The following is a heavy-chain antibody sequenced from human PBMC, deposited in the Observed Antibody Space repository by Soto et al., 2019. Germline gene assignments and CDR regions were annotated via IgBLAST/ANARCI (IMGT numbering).Heavy chain of an antibody. Sequence: QVQLQESGPGLVKPSETLSLTCTVSGGSISSYYWSWIRQPPGKGLEWIGYIYYSGSTNYNPSLKSRVTISVDTSKHQFSLKLSSVTAADTAVYYCARSGYDFWSGYYGYYYMDVWGKGTTVTVSS. CDR1: GGSISSYY. J-gene: IGHJ6*03. D-gene: IGHD3-3*01. CDR2: IYYSGST. CDR3: ARSGYDFWSGYYGYYYMDV. V-gene: IGHV4-59*01.